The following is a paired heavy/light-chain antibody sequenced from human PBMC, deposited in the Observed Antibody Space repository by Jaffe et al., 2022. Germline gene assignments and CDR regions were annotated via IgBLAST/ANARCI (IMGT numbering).Light chain of an antibody. V-gene: IGLV1-40*01. Sequence: QSVLTQPPSVSGAPGQRVTISCTGSSSNIGAGYDVHWYQQLPGTAPKLLIYGNSNRPSGVPDRFSGSKSGTSASLAITGLQAEDEADYYCQSYDSSLSGQGVFGGGTKLTVL. CDR1: SSNIGAGYD. CDR3: QSYDSSLSGQGV. J-gene: IGLJ2*01. CDR2: GNS.
Heavy chain of an antibody. V-gene: IGHV1-69*02. Sequence: QVQLVQSGAEVKKPGSSVKVSCKASGGTFSSYTISWVRQAPGQGLEWMGRIIPILGIANYAQKFQGRVTITADKSTSTAYMELSSLRSEDTAVYYCARLMIVEGDAAFDIWGQGTMVTVSS. CDR2: IIPILGIA. CDR1: GGTFSSYT. CDR3: ARLMIVEGDAAFDI. D-gene: IGHD3-22*01. J-gene: IGHJ3*02.